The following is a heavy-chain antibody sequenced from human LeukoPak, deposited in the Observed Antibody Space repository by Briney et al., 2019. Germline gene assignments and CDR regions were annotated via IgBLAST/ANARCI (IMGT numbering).Heavy chain of an antibody. CDR1: GFTFSSYE. CDR2: ISSSGSTI. V-gene: IGHV3-48*03. Sequence: GGSLRLSCAASGFTFSSYEMNWVRQAPGKGLEWVSYISSSGSTIYYADSVKGRFTISRDNAKNSLYLQMNSLRADDTAIYYCARDQTEYYYDSSGPVDAFDIWGQGTMVTVSS. D-gene: IGHD3-22*01. CDR3: ARDQTEYYYDSSGPVDAFDI. J-gene: IGHJ3*02.